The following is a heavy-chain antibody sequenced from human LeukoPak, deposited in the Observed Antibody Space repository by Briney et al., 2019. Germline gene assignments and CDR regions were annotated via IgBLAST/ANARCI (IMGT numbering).Heavy chain of an antibody. J-gene: IGHJ4*02. CDR2: IRYDGSNK. CDR3: AKXKDPWKSTSISXFXY. D-gene: IGHD1-1*01. V-gene: IGHV3-30*02. CDR1: GFTFSSYG. Sequence: GGSLRLSCAASGFTFSSYGMHWVRQAPGKGLEWVAFIRYDGSNKYYADSVKGRFTISRDNSKNTLYLQMNSLRAADTAVYFCAKXKDPWKSTSISXFXYWGQGTLXTXXS.